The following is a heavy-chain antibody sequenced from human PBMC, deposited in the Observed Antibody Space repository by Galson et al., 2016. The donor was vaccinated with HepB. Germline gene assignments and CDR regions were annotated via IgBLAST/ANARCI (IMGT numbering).Heavy chain of an antibody. Sequence: CAVSGGSISSPHWWSWVRQAPGKGLEWIGEIFHSGSTNYTPSLKSRVTISVDKFKNQFSLKLNSVTAADTAVYYCARRLAGNLVRGFDPWGQGTLVTVSS. J-gene: IGHJ5*02. CDR2: IFHSGST. D-gene: IGHD3-10*01. CDR1: GGSISSPHW. CDR3: ARRLAGNLVRGFDP. V-gene: IGHV4-4*02.